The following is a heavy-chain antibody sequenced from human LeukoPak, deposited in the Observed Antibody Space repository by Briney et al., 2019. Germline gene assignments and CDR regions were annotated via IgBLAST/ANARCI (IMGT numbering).Heavy chain of an antibody. D-gene: IGHD3-3*01. CDR3: AKEFGFLEWLTPYYMDV. V-gene: IGHV3-23*01. CDR2: ISGSGGST. CDR1: GFTFSSYA. J-gene: IGHJ6*03. Sequence: GGSLRLSCAACGFTFSSYAMSWVRQAPGKGLEWVSAISGSGGSTYYADSVKGRFTISRDNSKNTLYLQMNSLRAEDTAVYYCAKEFGFLEWLTPYYMDVWGKGTTVTVSS.